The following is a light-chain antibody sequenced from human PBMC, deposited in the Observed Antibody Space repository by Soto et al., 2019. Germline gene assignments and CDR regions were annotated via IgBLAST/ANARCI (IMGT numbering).Light chain of an antibody. Sequence: EIVLTQSPGTLSLSPGERAPPSSRASQSVSSSYLAWYQQKPGQAPRLLIYGASSRATGIPDRFSGSGSGTDFTLTISRLEPEDFAVYYCQQYGSSLKTFGQGTKVDIK. J-gene: IGKJ1*01. CDR2: GAS. V-gene: IGKV3-20*01. CDR3: QQYGSSLKT. CDR1: QSVSSSY.